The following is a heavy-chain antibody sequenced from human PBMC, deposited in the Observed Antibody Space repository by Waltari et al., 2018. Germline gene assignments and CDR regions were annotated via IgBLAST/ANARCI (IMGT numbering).Heavy chain of an antibody. CDR2: ISSSGSTI. CDR3: VRGVGVQNWIDP. CDR1: GFTFNNYE. J-gene: IGHJ5*02. Sequence: EVQLVESVGGLVQPGGSLRLSCAASGFTFNNYEMNWVRQAPGKGLEWVSYISSSGSTIYYADFVKGRFTISRDNAKNSLYLQMNSLRAEDTAVYYCVRGVGVQNWIDPWGQGTLVTVSS. V-gene: IGHV3-48*03. D-gene: IGHD6-6*01.